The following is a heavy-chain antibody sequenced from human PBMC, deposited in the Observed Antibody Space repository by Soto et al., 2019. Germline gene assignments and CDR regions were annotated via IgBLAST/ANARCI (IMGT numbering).Heavy chain of an antibody. CDR1: GFTFSRYY. CDR2: ISATSTYT. V-gene: IGHV3-21*01. D-gene: IGHD2-2*01. J-gene: IGHJ3*02. CDR3: ARDDGLSSTNVKAFDI. Sequence: GGSLRLSCAASGFTFSRYYMNWVRQAPGKGLEWVSSISATSTYTHYADSLKGRFTISRDNAKKLLYLQMDSLRAEDTAVYYCARDDGLSSTNVKAFDIWGQGTKVTV.